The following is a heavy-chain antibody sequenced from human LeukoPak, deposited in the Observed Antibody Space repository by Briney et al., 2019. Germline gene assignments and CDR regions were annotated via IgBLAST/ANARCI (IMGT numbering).Heavy chain of an antibody. V-gene: IGHV1-69*05. D-gene: IGHD6-19*01. CDR1: GGTFSSYA. CDR3: ARDRTGSGFLSAVTGGFDP. J-gene: IGHJ5*02. Sequence: SVKVSCKASGGTFSSYAISWVRQAPGQGLEWMGGIIPIFGTANYAQKFQGRVTITTDESTSTAYMELSSLRSEDTAVYYCARDRTGSGFLSAVTGGFDPWGQGTLATVSS. CDR2: IIPIFGTA.